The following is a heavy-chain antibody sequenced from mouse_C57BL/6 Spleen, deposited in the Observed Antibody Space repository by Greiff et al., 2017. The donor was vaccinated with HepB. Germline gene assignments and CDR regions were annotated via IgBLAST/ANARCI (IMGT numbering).Heavy chain of an antibody. CDR2: ISNGGGST. CDR1: GFTFSDYY. D-gene: IGHD1-1*01. CDR3: ARRYYYGSSYDWYFDV. Sequence: EVNVVESGGGLVQPGGSLKLSCAASGFTFSDYYMYWVRQTPEKRLEWVAYISNGGGSTYYPDTVKGRFTISRDNAKNTLYLQMSRLKSEDTAMYYCARRYYYGSSYDWYFDVWGTGTTVTVSS. J-gene: IGHJ1*03. V-gene: IGHV5-12*01.